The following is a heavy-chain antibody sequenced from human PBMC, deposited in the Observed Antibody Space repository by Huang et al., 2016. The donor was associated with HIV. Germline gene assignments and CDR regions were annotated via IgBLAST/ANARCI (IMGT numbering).Heavy chain of an antibody. CDR1: GGTFSSYV. V-gene: IGHV1-69*01. Sequence: QVQLVQSGAEVKKPGSSVKVSCKASGGTFSSYVISWVRQAPGQGLEWMGGITPICDKTNYAQQFQGRVTIIADESTRTAYMEMSSLRPEDTATYYCATGPRGSGSFNWGQGTLVIVSS. CDR2: ITPICDKT. D-gene: IGHD1-26*01. CDR3: ATGPRGSGSFN. J-gene: IGHJ4*02.